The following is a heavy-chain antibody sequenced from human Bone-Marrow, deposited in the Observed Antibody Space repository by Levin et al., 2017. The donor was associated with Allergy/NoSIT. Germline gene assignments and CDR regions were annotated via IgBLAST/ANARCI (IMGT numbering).Heavy chain of an antibody. CDR2: IIPMFGTT. V-gene: IGHV1-69*13. CDR3: AGGGYGGEVVQHYGMDV. J-gene: IGHJ6*02. D-gene: IGHD2-21*01. CDR1: GGTFSRYA. Sequence: SVKVSCKASGGTFSRYAISWVRQAPGQGLEWMGGIIPMFGTTNYAQKFQGRVTITADESTRTAYMELSSLRFEDTAVYYCAGGGYGGEVVQHYGMDVWGQGTTVTVSS.